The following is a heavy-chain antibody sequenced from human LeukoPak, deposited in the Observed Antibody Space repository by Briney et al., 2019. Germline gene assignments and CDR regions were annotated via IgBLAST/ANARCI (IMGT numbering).Heavy chain of an antibody. CDR2: ISGSGVST. CDR3: AREASILDY. V-gene: IGHV3-23*01. J-gene: IGHJ4*02. Sequence: GGSLRLSCAASGVTFSSFAMSWVRQAPGKGLEWVSVISGSGVSTYYADFVKGRFTISRDSSKNTLYLQMNSLRAEDTAVYYCAREASILDYWGQGTLVTVSS. CDR1: GVTFSSFA.